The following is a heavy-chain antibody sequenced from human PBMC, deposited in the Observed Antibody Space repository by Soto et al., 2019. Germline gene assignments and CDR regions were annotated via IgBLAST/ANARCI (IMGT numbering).Heavy chain of an antibody. V-gene: IGHV5-10-1*01. D-gene: IGHD6-13*01. CDR1: GYSFTSYW. J-gene: IGHJ6*02. CDR2: IDPSDSYT. CDR3: ARSSSSWFVQNYHYYGLDV. Sequence: GESLKISCKGSGYSFTSYWISWVRQMPGKGLEWMGRIDPSDSYTNYSPSFQGHVTISADKSISTAYLQWSSLKASDTAMYYCARSSSSWFVQNYHYYGLDVWGQGTTVTVSS.